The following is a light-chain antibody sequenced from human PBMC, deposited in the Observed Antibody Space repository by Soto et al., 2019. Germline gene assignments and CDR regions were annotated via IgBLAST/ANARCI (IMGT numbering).Light chain of an antibody. J-gene: IGKJ2*01. V-gene: IGKV1-9*01. CDR3: QQINIFPYT. CDR1: QVITNH. CDR2: AAS. Sequence: DIQLTQSPSFLSASVGDRVTITCRASQVITNHLAWYHQKPGKAPKLLIYAASTLQSGVPSRFSGSGSGTEFSLTISSLQPEDVAAYYRQQINIFPYTFGQGTKREIK.